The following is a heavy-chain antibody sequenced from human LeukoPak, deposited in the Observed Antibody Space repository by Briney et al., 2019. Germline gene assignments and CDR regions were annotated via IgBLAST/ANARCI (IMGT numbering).Heavy chain of an antibody. CDR3: ARLHRSGVYFDF. D-gene: IGHD3-10*01. CDR2: VSYSGST. Sequence: PSETLSLTCAVSDDSMSSHYWSWIRQPPGKRLEWIGYVSYSGSTNYNPSLKSRVTISIDTSQNQFSLNLSSVTAADTAVYYCARLHRSGVYFDFWGQGTLVTVSS. J-gene: IGHJ4*02. CDR1: DDSMSSHY. V-gene: IGHV4-59*11.